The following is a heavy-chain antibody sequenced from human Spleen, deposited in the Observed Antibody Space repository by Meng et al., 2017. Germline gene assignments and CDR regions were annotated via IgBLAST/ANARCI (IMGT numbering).Heavy chain of an antibody. V-gene: IGHV3-33*08. Sequence: GESLKISCAVSGVSFSGSDIHWVRQAPGKGLEWVAVIWYDGSNKYYADSVKGRFTISRDNAKNSLYLQMNSLRAEDTAVYYCARDWRSDYELYYYYGMDVWGQGTTVTVSS. CDR1: GVSFSGSD. J-gene: IGHJ6*02. CDR2: IWYDGSNK. CDR3: ARDWRSDYELYYYYGMDV. D-gene: IGHD5-12*01.